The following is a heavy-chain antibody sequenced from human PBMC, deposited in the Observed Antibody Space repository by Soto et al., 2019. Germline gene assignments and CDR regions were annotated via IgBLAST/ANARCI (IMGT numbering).Heavy chain of an antibody. V-gene: IGHV3-30-3*01. J-gene: IGHJ5*02. CDR1: GFTFSSYA. Sequence: GGSLRLSCAASGFTFSSYAMHWVRQAPGKGLEWVAAIAYDGSNKYYADSVKGRFTISRDNSKNTLYLQMNSLRAEDTAVYYWARYADSNGWFKVLYNGFDPWGQGTLVTVSS. CDR3: ARYADSNGWFKVLYNGFDP. CDR2: IAYDGSNK. D-gene: IGHD6-19*01.